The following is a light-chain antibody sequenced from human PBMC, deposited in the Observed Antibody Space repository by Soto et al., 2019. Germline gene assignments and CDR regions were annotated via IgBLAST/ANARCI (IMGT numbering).Light chain of an antibody. CDR2: QDT. Sequence: SYELTQPPSVSVSPGQTASITCSGDKLGDKYASWYQQKPGQSPVLVIYQDTSRPSGIPERFSGSNSGNTATLNISGTQAMDEAHYYCQAWDSSTLYVFGTGTKVTVL. V-gene: IGLV3-1*01. CDR1: KLGDKY. CDR3: QAWDSSTLYV. J-gene: IGLJ1*01.